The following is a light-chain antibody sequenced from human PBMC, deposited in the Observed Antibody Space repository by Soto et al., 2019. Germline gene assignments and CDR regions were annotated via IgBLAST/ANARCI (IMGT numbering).Light chain of an antibody. Sequence: EIVLTQSPAGLWLSPGERATLSCRASQSVKTFLVWYQQRPGQAPRLLIHDASHRAAGIPARFSGSGFGTDFTLTIRSLKPEDAAVYYCQQSSNWPPINCGQGKRRAIK. J-gene: IGKJ5*01. V-gene: IGKV3-11*01. CDR3: QQSSNWPPIN. CDR1: QSVKTF. CDR2: DAS.